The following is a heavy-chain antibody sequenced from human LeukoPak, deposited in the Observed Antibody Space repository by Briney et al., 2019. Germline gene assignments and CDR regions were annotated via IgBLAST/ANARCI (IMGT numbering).Heavy chain of an antibody. CDR1: GFIFSSHA. CDR2: IKSKTDGGTT. D-gene: IGHD3-10*01. Sequence: GGSLRLSCAASGFIFSSHAMQWVRQAPGKGLEWVGRIKSKTDGGTTDYAAPVKGRFTISRDDSKNTLYLQMNSLKTEDTAVYYCTTAMGYFDYWGQGTLVTVSS. V-gene: IGHV3-15*01. J-gene: IGHJ4*02. CDR3: TTAMGYFDY.